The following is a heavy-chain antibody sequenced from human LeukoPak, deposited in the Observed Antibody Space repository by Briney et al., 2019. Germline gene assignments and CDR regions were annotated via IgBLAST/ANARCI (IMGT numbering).Heavy chain of an antibody. CDR1: GFTFTAYA. V-gene: IGHV3-7*01. CDR2: IHDDGIVT. Sequence: GSLRLSCAASGFTFTAYAMSWFRQTPEKGLEWVANIHDDGIVTHYVDSVKGRFTISRDNARNSVNLQLNSLRVEDTALYYCARGRGWVDHWGQGTLVTVSS. D-gene: IGHD3-16*01. J-gene: IGHJ4*02. CDR3: ARGRGWVDH.